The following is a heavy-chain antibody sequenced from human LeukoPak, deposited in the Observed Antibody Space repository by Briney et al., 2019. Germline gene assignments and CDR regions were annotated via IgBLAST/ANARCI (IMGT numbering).Heavy chain of an antibody. Sequence: GGSLRLSCAASGFTFSSYGMHWVRQAPGKGLEWVAVISYDGSNKYYADSVKGRFTISRDNSKNTLYLQMNSLRAEDTAVYYCAKESGGYDYVWGSYRYTPFDYWGQGTLVTVSS. V-gene: IGHV3-30*18. J-gene: IGHJ4*02. CDR1: GFTFSSYG. CDR3: AKESGGYDYVWGSYRYTPFDY. CDR2: ISYDGSNK. D-gene: IGHD3-16*02.